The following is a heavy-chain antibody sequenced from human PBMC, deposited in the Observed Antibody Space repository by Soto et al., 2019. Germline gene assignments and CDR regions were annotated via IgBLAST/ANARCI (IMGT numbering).Heavy chain of an antibody. CDR1: GFTFSSYS. V-gene: IGHV3-21*01. D-gene: IGHD3-3*01. Sequence: PSETLSLSCAASGFTFSSYSMNWVRQAPGKGLEWVSSISSSSSYIYYADSVKGRFTISRDNAKNSLYLQMNSLRAEDTAVYYCAALTILNYYYYYGMDVWGQGTTVTVSS. J-gene: IGHJ6*02. CDR3: AALTILNYYYYYGMDV. CDR2: ISSSSSYI.